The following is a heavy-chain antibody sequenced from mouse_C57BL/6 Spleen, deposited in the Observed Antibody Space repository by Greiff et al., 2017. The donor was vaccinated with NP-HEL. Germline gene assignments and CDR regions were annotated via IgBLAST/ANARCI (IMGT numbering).Heavy chain of an antibody. CDR1: GYTFTSYG. Sequence: QVQLKQSGAELARPGASVKLSCKASGYTFTSYGISWVKQRTGQGLEWIGEIYPRSGNTYYNEKFKGKATLTADKSSCTAYMELRSLTSEDSAVYFCASGVTIIPDYWGQGTSVTVSS. CDR2: IYPRSGNT. D-gene: IGHD2-5*01. V-gene: IGHV1-81*01. CDR3: ASGVTIIPDY. J-gene: IGHJ4*01.